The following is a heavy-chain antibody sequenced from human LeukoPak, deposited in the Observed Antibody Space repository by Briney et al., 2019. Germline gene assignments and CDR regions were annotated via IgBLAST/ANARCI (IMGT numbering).Heavy chain of an antibody. CDR1: GYTFSTYD. D-gene: IGHD2-2*01. J-gene: IGHJ4*02. V-gene: IGHV1-8*03. CDR3: ARAIRYQLLSDY. CDR2: MNPNSGNT. Sequence: ASVKVSCKTSGYTFSTYDINWVRQAAGQGLEWMGWMNPNSGNTGFAQKFPGRATITRDTSITTAYLELSSLRSEDTAVYYCARAIRYQLLSDYWGQGTLVTVSS.